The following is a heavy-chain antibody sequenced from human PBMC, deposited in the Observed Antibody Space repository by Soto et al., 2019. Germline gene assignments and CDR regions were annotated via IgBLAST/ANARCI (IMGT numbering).Heavy chain of an antibody. CDR2: IYYSGST. CDR1: GGSISSGDYY. Sequence: QVQLQESGPGLVKPSQTLSLTCTVSGGSISSGDYYWSWIRQPPGKGLEWIGYIYYSGSTYYNPSLKSRVTISVDTSKNQFSLKLSSVTAADTAVYYCARGGTPHYYGSGSYFYFDLWGRGTLVTVSS. J-gene: IGHJ2*01. CDR3: ARGGTPHYYGSGSYFYFDL. D-gene: IGHD3-10*01. V-gene: IGHV4-30-4*01.